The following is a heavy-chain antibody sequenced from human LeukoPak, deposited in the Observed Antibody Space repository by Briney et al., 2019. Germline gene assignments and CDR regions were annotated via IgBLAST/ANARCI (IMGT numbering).Heavy chain of an antibody. J-gene: IGHJ3*02. D-gene: IGHD4-17*01. CDR3: ARVQVYGDPTDAFDI. CDR1: GGSISSYY. Sequence: PSETLSLTCTVSGGSISSYYWSWIRQPPGKGLEWIGYIYYSGSTNYNPSLKSRVTISVDTSKNQFSLKLSSVTAADTAVYYCARVQVYGDPTDAFDIWGQGTMVTVSS. CDR2: IYYSGST. V-gene: IGHV4-59*01.